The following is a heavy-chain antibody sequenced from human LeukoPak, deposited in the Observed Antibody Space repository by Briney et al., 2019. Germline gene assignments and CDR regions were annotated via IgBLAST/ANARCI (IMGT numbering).Heavy chain of an antibody. D-gene: IGHD2-2*01. CDR2: ISGYNGDT. CDR3: ARDSAVPALSSMDV. Sequence: GASMKVSCKASGYSFSNYGIAWVRQAPGQGLEWMGWISGYNGDTKNAQKVQGRVSMTTDTSTSTAYMELSRLRSDDTAVYYCARDSAVPALSSMDVWGKGTTVTVSS. CDR1: GYSFSNYG. J-gene: IGHJ6*03. V-gene: IGHV1-18*01.